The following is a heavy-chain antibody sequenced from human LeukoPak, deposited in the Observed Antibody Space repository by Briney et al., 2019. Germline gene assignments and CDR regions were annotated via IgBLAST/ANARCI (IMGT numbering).Heavy chain of an antibody. CDR2: INHSGST. CDR3: ARMNYYGSGSYYGWFDP. V-gene: IGHV4-34*01. D-gene: IGHD3-10*01. CDR1: GGSFSGYY. Sequence: SETLSLTCAVYGGSFSGYYWSWIRQPPGKGLEWIGEINHSGSTNYNPSLKSRVTISVDTSKNQFSLKLSSVTAADTAVYYCARMNYYGSGSYYGWFDPWGQGTLVTVSS. J-gene: IGHJ5*02.